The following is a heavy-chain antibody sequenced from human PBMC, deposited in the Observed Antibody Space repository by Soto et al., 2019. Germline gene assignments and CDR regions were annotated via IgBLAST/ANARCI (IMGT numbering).Heavy chain of an antibody. CDR2: INPSGGST. CDR1: GYTFTSYY. J-gene: IGHJ6*02. Sequence: ASVKVSCKTSGYTFTSYYMRWVRQAPGQGLEWMGIINPSGGSTSYAQKFQGRVTMTRDTSTSTVYMELSSLRSEDTAVYYCARENTVTTLDVWGQGTTVTVSS. V-gene: IGHV1-46*01. D-gene: IGHD4-4*01. CDR3: ARENTVTTLDV.